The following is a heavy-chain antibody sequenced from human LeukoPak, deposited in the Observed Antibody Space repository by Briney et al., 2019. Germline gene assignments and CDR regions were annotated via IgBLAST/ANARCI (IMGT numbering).Heavy chain of an antibody. CDR2: TSWNSGSI. V-gene: IGHV3-9*01. Sequence: SGGSLRLSCAASGFTFDDYAMHWVRQAPGKGLEWVSGTSWNSGSIGYADSVKGRFTISRDNAKNSLYLQMNSLRAEDTALYYCAKATVAGRNSYWYFDLWGQGTLVTVSS. CDR1: GFTFDDYA. D-gene: IGHD6-19*01. CDR3: AKATVAGRNSYWYFDL. J-gene: IGHJ2*01.